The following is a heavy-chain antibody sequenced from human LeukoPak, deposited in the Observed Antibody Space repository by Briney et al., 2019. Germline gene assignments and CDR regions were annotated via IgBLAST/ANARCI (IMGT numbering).Heavy chain of an antibody. J-gene: IGHJ5*02. V-gene: IGHV3-11*05. Sequence: GGSLRLSCAASGFTFRDYYMSWIRQAPGKGLEWVSYISSSSSHTDYADSVKGRFTISRDNAKNSLYLQMNSLRAEDTAVYYCARGGAGNCGGACYLNWFDPWGQGTLVTVSS. CDR2: ISSSSSHT. D-gene: IGHD2-21*02. CDR3: ARGGAGNCGGACYLNWFDP. CDR1: GFTFRDYY.